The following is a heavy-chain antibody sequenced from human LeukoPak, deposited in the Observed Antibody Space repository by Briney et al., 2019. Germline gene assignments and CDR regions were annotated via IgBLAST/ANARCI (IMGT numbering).Heavy chain of an antibody. J-gene: IGHJ4*02. CDR2: ISGSGGST. Sequence: PGGSLRLSCAAFGFTFSSYAMSWVRQAPGKGLEWVSAISGSGGSTYYADSVKGRFTISRDNSKNTLYLQMNSLRAEDTAVYYCAKKYYVGSAPLDYWGQGTLVTVSS. CDR1: GFTFSSYA. D-gene: IGHD3-16*01. CDR3: AKKYYVGSAPLDY. V-gene: IGHV3-23*01.